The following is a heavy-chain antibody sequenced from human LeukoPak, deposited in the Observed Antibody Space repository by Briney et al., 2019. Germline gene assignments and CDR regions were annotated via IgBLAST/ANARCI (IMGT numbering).Heavy chain of an antibody. CDR2: IYPGDSDT. CDR3: ARGNRGARGIFDY. CDR1: GYSFANYW. J-gene: IGHJ4*02. Sequence: GESLKISCKGSGYSFANYWIAWVRQMPGKGLEWMGIIYPGDSDTRYGPSFQGQVTISADKSISTAYLQWSSLKASDTAMYYCARGNRGARGIFDYWGQGTQVTVSS. D-gene: IGHD1-14*01. V-gene: IGHV5-51*01.